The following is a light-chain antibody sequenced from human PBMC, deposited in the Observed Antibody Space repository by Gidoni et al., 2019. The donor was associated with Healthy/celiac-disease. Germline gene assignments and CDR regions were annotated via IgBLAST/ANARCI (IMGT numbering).Light chain of an antibody. Sequence: ELTQSPGTLSLSPGERATLSSRASQSVSSSYFALYQQKPGQAPRLGIYGASSRATRIPAQFSCSGSGTGFTLTISRVAPEDFTVYYCQQYGSSPPTFGQGTKVEIK. CDR3: QQYGSSPPT. CDR1: QSVSSSY. CDR2: GAS. J-gene: IGKJ1*01. V-gene: IGKV3-20*01.